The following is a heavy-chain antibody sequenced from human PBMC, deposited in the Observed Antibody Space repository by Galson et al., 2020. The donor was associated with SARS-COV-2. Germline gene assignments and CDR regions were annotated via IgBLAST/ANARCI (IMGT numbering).Heavy chain of an antibody. CDR1: GFTFSSYA. CDR2: ISYDGIIK. Sequence: GGSLRLSCAASGFTFSSYAVHWVRQAPGKGLEWVGFISYDGIIKYYAESVKGRFTISRDNSKNTLYLQMNNLRPEDTAVYYCARGGIGGSYSFDYWGQGTLVTVSS. J-gene: IGHJ4*02. D-gene: IGHD1-26*01. CDR3: ARGGIGGSYSFDY. V-gene: IGHV3-30-3*01.